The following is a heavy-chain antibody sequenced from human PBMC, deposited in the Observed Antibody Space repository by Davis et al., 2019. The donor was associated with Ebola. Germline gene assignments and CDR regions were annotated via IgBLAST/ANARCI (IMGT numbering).Heavy chain of an antibody. J-gene: IGHJ4*02. V-gene: IGHV3-53*01. CDR2: IYSGGDT. D-gene: IGHD3-22*01. Sequence: GESLKISCASSGSTAGSNYMSWVRQAPGKGLEWISVIYSGGDTYHAESVKGRFTISMDISKNILYLQMNSLGAEDTAVYYCASGYYLRYFDFWGLGTLVTVSS. CDR3: ASGYYLRYFDF. CDR1: GSTAGSNY.